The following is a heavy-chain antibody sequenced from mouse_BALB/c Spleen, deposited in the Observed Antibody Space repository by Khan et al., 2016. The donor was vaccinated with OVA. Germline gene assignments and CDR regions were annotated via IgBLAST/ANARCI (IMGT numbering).Heavy chain of an antibody. D-gene: IGHD2-2*01. Sequence: QVQLKESGAELVKPGASVKLSCKASGYTFSSYYMYWVKQRPGQGLEWIGEINPNNGGTNFNEKFKSKATLTVDKSSSTAYMQLSSLTSEDSAVYYCTRSGYGSFAYWGQGTLVTASA. J-gene: IGHJ3*01. CDR3: TRSGYGSFAY. CDR2: INPNNGGT. V-gene: IGHV1S81*02. CDR1: GYTFSSYY.